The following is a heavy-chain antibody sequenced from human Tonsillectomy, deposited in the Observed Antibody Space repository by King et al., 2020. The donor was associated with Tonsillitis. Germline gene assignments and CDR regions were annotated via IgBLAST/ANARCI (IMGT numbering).Heavy chain of an antibody. D-gene: IGHD3-9*01. J-gene: IGHJ4*02. CDR3: GKDSPYDIFTGYPVDF. CDR1: GFKFSDYA. CDR2: ISGGSRSI. V-gene: IGHV3-23*04. Sequence: EVQLVESGGGVVQSGGSLRLSCTASGFKFSDYAMSWVRQGPGKGLEWVSSISGGSRSIYYADSVKGRFTISRDNSKNTLFLQMTTLRAEDTAVYYCGKDSPYDIFTGYPVDFWGQGTLVTVSS.